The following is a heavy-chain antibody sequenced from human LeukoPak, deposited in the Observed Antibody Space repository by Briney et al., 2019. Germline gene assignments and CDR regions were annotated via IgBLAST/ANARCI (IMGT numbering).Heavy chain of an antibody. J-gene: IGHJ6*02. V-gene: IGHV3-11*01. Sequence: GGPLRLSCAASGFTFSDYYMSWIRQAPGKGLEWVSYISSSGSTICYADSVKGRFTISRDNAKNSLYLQMNSLRAEDTAVYYCARMPFTRNDYYGLDVWGQGTTVTVSS. CDR1: GFTFSDYY. CDR3: ARMPFTRNDYYGLDV. CDR2: ISSSGSTI. D-gene: IGHD3-10*01.